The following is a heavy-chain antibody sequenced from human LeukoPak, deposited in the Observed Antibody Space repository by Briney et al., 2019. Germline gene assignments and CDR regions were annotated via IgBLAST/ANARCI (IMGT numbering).Heavy chain of an antibody. CDR3: ASPAAGIVEDFDY. Sequence: GGSLRLSCAASGFTFSSYEMNWVRQGPGKGLERVSYISSSGSTIYYADSVKGRFTISRDNAKNSLYLQMNSLRAEDTAVYYCASPAAGIVEDFDYWGQGTLVTVSS. CDR2: ISSSGSTI. CDR1: GFTFSSYE. D-gene: IGHD6-13*01. V-gene: IGHV3-48*03. J-gene: IGHJ4*02.